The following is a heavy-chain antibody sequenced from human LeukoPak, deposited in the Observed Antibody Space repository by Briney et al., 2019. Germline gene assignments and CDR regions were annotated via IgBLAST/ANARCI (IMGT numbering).Heavy chain of an antibody. CDR1: GYSFTSHY. CDR2: MNPNSGNT. D-gene: IGHD3-22*01. J-gene: IGHJ4*02. Sequence: ASVKVSCKASGYSFTSHYMHWVRQAPGQGLEWMGWMNPNSGNTGYAQKFQGRVTITRNTSISTAYMELSSLRSEDTAVYYCARGGYDSSGYYYFDYWGQGTLVTVSS. CDR3: ARGGYDSSGYYYFDY. V-gene: IGHV1-8*03.